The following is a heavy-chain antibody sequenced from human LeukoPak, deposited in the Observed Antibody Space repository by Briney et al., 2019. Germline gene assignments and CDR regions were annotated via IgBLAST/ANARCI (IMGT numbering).Heavy chain of an antibody. V-gene: IGHV4-30-4*08. CDR2: SYYSGST. D-gene: IGHD6-13*01. CDR1: GGSISSGDYY. CDR3: ARGDLYSSSWYN. J-gene: IGHJ4*02. Sequence: SETLSLTCTVSGGSISSGDYYWSWIRQPPGKGLEWIGYSYYSGSTYYNPSLKSRVTISVDTSKNQFSLKLSSATAADTAVYYCARGDLYSSSWYNWGQGTLVTVSS.